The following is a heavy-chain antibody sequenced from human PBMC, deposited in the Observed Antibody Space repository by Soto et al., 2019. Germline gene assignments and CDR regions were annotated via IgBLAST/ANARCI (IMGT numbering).Heavy chain of an antibody. CDR1: GFTFSSYG. Sequence: QVQLVESGGGVVQPGRSLRLSCAASGFTFSSYGMHWVRQAPGKGLEWVAVISYDGSNKYYADSVKGRFTISRDNSKNTLYLQMNSLRAEDTAVYYCAKEIPRPVWFGELFYGMDVWGQGPTVTVSS. CDR3: AKEIPRPVWFGELFYGMDV. CDR2: ISYDGSNK. J-gene: IGHJ6*02. V-gene: IGHV3-30*18. D-gene: IGHD3-10*01.